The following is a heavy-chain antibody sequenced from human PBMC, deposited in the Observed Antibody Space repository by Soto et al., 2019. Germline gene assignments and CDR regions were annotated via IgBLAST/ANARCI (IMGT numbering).Heavy chain of an antibody. CDR2: IYHSGST. Sequence: QVQLQESGPGLVKPSGTLSLTCAVSSGSISSSNWWSWVRQPPGKGLEWIGEIYHSGSTNYNPSLKSRVTISVDKSKNQFSLKLSSVTAADTAVYYCARGGYGSGSYYYYYYYMDVWGKGTTVTVSS. CDR1: SGSISSSNW. J-gene: IGHJ6*03. V-gene: IGHV4-4*02. CDR3: ARGGYGSGSYYYYYYYMDV. D-gene: IGHD3-10*01.